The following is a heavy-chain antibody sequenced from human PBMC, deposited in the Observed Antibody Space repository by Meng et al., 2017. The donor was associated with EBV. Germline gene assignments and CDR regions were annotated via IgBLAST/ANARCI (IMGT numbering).Heavy chain of an antibody. CDR3: AHRRDEYSSSWYGWFDP. Sequence: IPLRGSGPTLRKPTKTLTLSCTFSGFSLSTSGVGVGWIRQPPGKALEWLALIYWDDDKRYSPSLKSRLTITKDTSKNQVVLTMTNMDPVDTATYYCAHRRDEYSSSWYGWFDPWGQGTLVTVSS. V-gene: IGHV2-5*02. J-gene: IGHJ5*02. D-gene: IGHD6-13*01. CDR1: GFSLSTSGVG. CDR2: IYWDDDK.